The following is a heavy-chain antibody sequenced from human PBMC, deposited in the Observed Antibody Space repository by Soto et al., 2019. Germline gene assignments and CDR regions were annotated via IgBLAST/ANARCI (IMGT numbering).Heavy chain of an antibody. CDR2: ISSSSSYT. D-gene: IGHD3-22*01. CDR1: GFTFSDYY. CDR3: ARGPGYYYDSSGYYFD. Sequence: VGSLRLSCAASGFTFSDYYMSWIRQAPGKGLEWVSYISSSSSYTNYADSVKGRFTISRDNAKNSLYLQMNSLRAEDTAVYYCARGPGYYYDSSGYYFDWGQGTLVTVS. V-gene: IGHV3-11*06. J-gene: IGHJ4*02.